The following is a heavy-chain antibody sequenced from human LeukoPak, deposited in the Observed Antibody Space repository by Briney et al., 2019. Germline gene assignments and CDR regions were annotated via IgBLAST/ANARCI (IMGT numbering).Heavy chain of an antibody. Sequence: GGSLGLSCVASGFTFSDFDMNWVRQAPGKGLEWVSSISTSGSNTYYADSVRGRFTISRHNAKNSIYLQLSSLRAEDSAVYYCARDPRGYSGYDWGQGTLVTVSS. J-gene: IGHJ4*02. D-gene: IGHD5-12*01. CDR1: GFTFSDFD. V-gene: IGHV3-21*01. CDR3: ARDPRGYSGYD. CDR2: ISTSGSNT.